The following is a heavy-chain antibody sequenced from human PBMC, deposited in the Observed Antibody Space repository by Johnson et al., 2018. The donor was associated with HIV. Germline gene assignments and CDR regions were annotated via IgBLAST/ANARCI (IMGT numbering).Heavy chain of an antibody. V-gene: IGHV3-30*03. J-gene: IGHJ3*02. CDR3: ARAGCGGDCSTDAFDI. D-gene: IGHD2-21*02. CDR1: GFTISHYG. CDR2: ISYDGSNE. Sequence: QVQLVESGGGVVQPGRSLRLSCAASGFTISHYGMHWVRQAPGKGLEWVALISYDGSNEYYADSVKGRFTISRDNSKNTLYLQMNSLRTEDTAVYYCARAGCGGDCSTDAFDIWGQGTMVTVSS.